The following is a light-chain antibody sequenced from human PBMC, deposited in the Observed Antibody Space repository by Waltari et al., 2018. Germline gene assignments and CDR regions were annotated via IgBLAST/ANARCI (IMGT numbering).Light chain of an antibody. J-gene: IGLJ2*01. Sequence: SVLTQPPSPSGAPGQRVTISCSGSSPTIGSHSVSWYQQLPGTAPKLLIYPDDQRAAGVPDRVSASKSGTSASLAISGLRSEDEADYYCAAWDDSPSGHVVFGGGTKLTVL. CDR1: SPTIGSHS. CDR2: PDD. CDR3: AAWDDSPSGHVV. V-gene: IGLV1-47*02.